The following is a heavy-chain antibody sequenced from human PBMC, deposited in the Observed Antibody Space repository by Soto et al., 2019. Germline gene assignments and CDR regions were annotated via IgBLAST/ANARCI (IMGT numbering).Heavy chain of an antibody. CDR3: AREPPHDYSKNGMDV. CDR1: GFTFSSYA. J-gene: IGHJ6*02. CDR2: ISSNGGST. V-gene: IGHV3-64*01. Sequence: GGSLRLSCAASGFTFSSYAMHWVRQAPGKGLEYVSAISSNGGSTYYANSVKGRFTISRDNSKNTLYLQMGSLRAEDMAVYYCAREPPHDYSKNGMDVGGQGTTVTVSS. D-gene: IGHD4-4*01.